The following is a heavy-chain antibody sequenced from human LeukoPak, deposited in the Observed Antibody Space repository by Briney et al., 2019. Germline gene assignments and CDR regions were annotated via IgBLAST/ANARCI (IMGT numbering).Heavy chain of an antibody. J-gene: IGHJ4*02. CDR3: AREKSDIVLMAMRGFDY. CDR1: GFTFSSYA. D-gene: IGHD2-8*01. V-gene: IGHV3-30-3*01. Sequence: GRSLRLSCAASGFTFSSYAMHWVRQAPGKGLEWVAVISYDGSNKYYADSVKGRFTISRDNSKNTLYLQMNSLRAEDTAVYYCAREKSDIVLMAMRGFDYWGQGTLVTVSS. CDR2: ISYDGSNK.